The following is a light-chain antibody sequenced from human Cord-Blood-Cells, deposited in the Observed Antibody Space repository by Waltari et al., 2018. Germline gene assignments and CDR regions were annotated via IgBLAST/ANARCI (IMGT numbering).Light chain of an antibody. CDR3: CSYAGSYTLV. CDR2: DVS. Sequence: QSVLTQPRSVSGSPGQSVTISCTGTSSDVGGYNYFTRYQQHPGKAPKLMIYDVSKRPSGVPDRFSGSKSGNTASLTISGLQAEDEADYYCCSYAGSYTLVFGGGTKLTVL. CDR1: SSDVGGYNY. J-gene: IGLJ3*02. V-gene: IGLV2-11*01.